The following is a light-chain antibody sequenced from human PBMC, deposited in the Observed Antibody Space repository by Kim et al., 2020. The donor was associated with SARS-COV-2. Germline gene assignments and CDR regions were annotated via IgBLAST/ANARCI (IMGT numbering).Light chain of an antibody. Sequence: GSPGQTASITCSGDRLGDKYACWYQQKPGQSPVLVIYQDSKRPSGIPERFSGSNSGNTATLTISGTQAMDEADYYCQAWDSSTWVFGGGTQLTVL. J-gene: IGLJ3*02. V-gene: IGLV3-1*01. CDR3: QAWDSSTWV. CDR2: QDS. CDR1: RLGDKY.